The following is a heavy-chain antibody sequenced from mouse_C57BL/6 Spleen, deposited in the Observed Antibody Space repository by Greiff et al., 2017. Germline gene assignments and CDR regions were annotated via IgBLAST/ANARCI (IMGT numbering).Heavy chain of an antibody. J-gene: IGHJ2*01. CDR3: VNWDVFDY. Sequence: QVHVKQSGPELVKPGASVKISCKASGYAFSSSWMNWVKQRPGKGLEWIGRIYPGDGDTNYNGKFKGKATLTADKSSSTAYMQLSSLTSEDSAVYFCVNWDVFDYWGQGTTLTVSS. CDR1: GYAFSSSW. CDR2: IYPGDGDT. D-gene: IGHD4-1*01. V-gene: IGHV1-82*01.